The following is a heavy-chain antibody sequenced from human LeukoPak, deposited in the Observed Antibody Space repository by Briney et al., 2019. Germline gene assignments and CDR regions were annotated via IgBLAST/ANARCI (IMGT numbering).Heavy chain of an antibody. CDR2: ISGSGGST. V-gene: IGHV3-23*01. CDR3: AKGLASGSYYSSFDY. Sequence: GGSLRLSCAASGFTFSSYAMSWVRQAPGKGLEWVSAISGSGGSTYYADSVKGRFTISRDNSKNTLYLQMNSLRAEDTAVYYCAKGLASGSYYSSFDYWGQGTLVTVSS. CDR1: GFTFSSYA. D-gene: IGHD1-26*01. J-gene: IGHJ4*02.